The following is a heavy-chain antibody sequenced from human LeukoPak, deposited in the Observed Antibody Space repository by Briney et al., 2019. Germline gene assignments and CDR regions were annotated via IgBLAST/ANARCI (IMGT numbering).Heavy chain of an antibody. D-gene: IGHD1-26*01. J-gene: IGHJ3*02. CDR1: GYTFTSYY. Sequence: ASVKVSCKASGYTFTSYYMHWVRQAPGQGLEWMGIINPSGGSTSYAQKFQGRVTMTRDMSTSTVYMELSSLRSEDTAVYYCARAEWELHRAFDIWGQGTMVTVSS. CDR2: INPSGGST. V-gene: IGHV1-46*01. CDR3: ARAEWELHRAFDI.